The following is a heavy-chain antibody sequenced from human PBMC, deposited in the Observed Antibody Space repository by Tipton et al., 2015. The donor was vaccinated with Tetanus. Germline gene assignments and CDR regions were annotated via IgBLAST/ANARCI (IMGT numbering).Heavy chain of an antibody. V-gene: IGHV4-31*03. J-gene: IGHJ5*02. Sequence: TLSLTCTVSGESISGSPFFWNWIRQQPGKGPEWIGYIYYSGNTFYNPSLKSRVTISVDTSKNQFSLNMTSVTAADTAVYYCARDQGGGRVVRLNWFDPWGRGTLVTVSS. CDR2: IYYSGNT. CDR3: ARDQGGGRVVRLNWFDP. CDR1: GESISGSPFF. D-gene: IGHD6-6*01.